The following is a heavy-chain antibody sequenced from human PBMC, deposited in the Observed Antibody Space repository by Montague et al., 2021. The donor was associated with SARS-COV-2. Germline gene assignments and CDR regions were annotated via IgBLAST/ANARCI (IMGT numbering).Heavy chain of an antibody. CDR2: IYSSGST. D-gene: IGHD3-10*01. CDR1: GGSISSYY. CDR3: ARYRPRSYYYGSGTYTWGGYGMDV. Sequence: SETLSLTCTVSGGSISSYYWSWIRQPAGKGLEWIGRIYSSGSTNYNPSLKSRVTMSVDTSKNQFSLKLSSVTAADTALYYCARYRPRSYYYGSGTYTWGGYGMDVWGQGTTVTVSS. J-gene: IGHJ6*02. V-gene: IGHV4-4*07.